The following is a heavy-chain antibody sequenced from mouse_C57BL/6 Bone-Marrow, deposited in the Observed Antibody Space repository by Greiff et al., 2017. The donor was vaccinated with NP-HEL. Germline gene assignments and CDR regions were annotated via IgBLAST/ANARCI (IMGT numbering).Heavy chain of an antibody. D-gene: IGHD2-12*01. V-gene: IGHV1-39*01. J-gene: IGHJ2*01. CDR2: INPNYGTT. CDR1: GYSFTDYN. CDR3: ARLLPYYFDY. Sequence: LVESGPELVKPGASMKISCKASGYSFTDYNMNWVKQSNGKSLEWIGVINPNYGTTSYNQKFKGKATLTVDQSSSTAYMHLNSLTSKDSAVYYCARLLPYYFDYWGQGTTLTVSS.